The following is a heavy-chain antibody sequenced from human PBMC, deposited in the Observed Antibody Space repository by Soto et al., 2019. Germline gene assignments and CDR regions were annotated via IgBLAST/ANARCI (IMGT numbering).Heavy chain of an antibody. CDR2: MNPNSGNT. D-gene: IGHD6-13*01. CDR3: ARAWDSSLYYFDY. CDR1: GYTFTSYD. Sequence: ASVKVSCKASGYTFTSYDINWVRQATGQGLEWMGWMNPNSGNTGYAQKFQGRVTMTRNTSISTAYMELSSLRSEDTAVYYCARAWDSSLYYFDYWGQGTLVTVSS. J-gene: IGHJ4*02. V-gene: IGHV1-8*01.